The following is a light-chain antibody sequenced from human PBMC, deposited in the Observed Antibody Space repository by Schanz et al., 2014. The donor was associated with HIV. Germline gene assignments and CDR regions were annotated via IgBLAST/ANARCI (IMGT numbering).Light chain of an antibody. CDR1: QTISNH. V-gene: IGKV1-9*01. CDR2: GAS. J-gene: IGKJ5*01. Sequence: DIQLTQSPSFLSASVGDRVTITCRASQTISNHLAWYQQKPGRAPKLLIFGASTLQSGVPSRFSGSGSGTDFSLTISCLQSEDVATYFCQQFHTYPLTFGQGTRLDIK. CDR3: QQFHTYPLT.